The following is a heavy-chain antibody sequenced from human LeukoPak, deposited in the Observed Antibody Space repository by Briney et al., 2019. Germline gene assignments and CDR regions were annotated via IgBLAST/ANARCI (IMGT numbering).Heavy chain of an antibody. J-gene: IGHJ6*03. CDR3: ARNDFWSGYGALYYYYMDV. Sequence: SVKVSCKASGGTFSSYAISWVRQAPGQGLEWMGGIIPIFGTANYAQKFQGRVTITADKFTSTAYMELSSLRSEDTAVYYCARNDFWSGYGALYYYYMDVWGKGTTVTVSS. CDR2: IIPIFGTA. CDR1: GGTFSSYA. V-gene: IGHV1-69*06. D-gene: IGHD3-3*01.